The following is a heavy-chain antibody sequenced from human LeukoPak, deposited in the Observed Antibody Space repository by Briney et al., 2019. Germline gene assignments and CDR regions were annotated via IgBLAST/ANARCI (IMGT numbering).Heavy chain of an antibody. Sequence: ASVKVSCKASGYTFTSYAMNWVRQAPGQGLEWMGWINTNTGNPTYAQGFTGRFVFSLDTSVSTAYLQISSLKAEDTAVYYCAREAFRRRAPLTTQHNWFDPWGQXTLVXVSS. V-gene: IGHV7-4-1*02. D-gene: IGHD1-14*01. CDR2: INTNTGNP. CDR3: AREAFRRRAPLTTQHNWFDP. CDR1: GYTFTSYA. J-gene: IGHJ5*02.